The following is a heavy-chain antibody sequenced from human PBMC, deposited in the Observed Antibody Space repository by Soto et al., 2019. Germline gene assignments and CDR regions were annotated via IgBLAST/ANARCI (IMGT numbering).Heavy chain of an antibody. Sequence: EVQLLESGGGLVQPGGSLRFSCAASGFTFSSFSMCWVRQAPGKGLEWASAISGSGGSPYNADSVKGRLPISRDNSKKALYLQMNSLRAEDTAVYYCANNPGISYYNYAKDVWGDGATGSVSS. D-gene: IGHD2-15*01. CDR2: ISGSGGSP. CDR3: ANNPGISYYNYAKDV. J-gene: IGHJ6*02. CDR1: GFTFSSFS. V-gene: IGHV3-23*01.